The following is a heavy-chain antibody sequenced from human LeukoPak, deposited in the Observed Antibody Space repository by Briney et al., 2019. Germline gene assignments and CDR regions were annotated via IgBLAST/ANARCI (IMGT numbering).Heavy chain of an antibody. Sequence: GGSLRLSCAASGFTFSSYGMHWVRQAPGKGLEWVAVIWYDGSNKYYADSVKGRFTISRDNSKNTLYLQMNSLRAEDTAVYYCAKASVMITFGGVIVPPGPSWGQGTMVAVSS. V-gene: IGHV3-33*06. J-gene: IGHJ5*02. CDR2: IWYDGSNK. CDR1: GFTFSSYG. CDR3: AKASVMITFGGVIVPPGPS. D-gene: IGHD3-16*02.